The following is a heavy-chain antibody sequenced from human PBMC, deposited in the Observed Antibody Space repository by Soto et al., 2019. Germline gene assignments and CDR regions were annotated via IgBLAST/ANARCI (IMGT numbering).Heavy chain of an antibody. D-gene: IGHD2-15*01. J-gene: IGHJ1*01. CDR2: VNPSGGST. V-gene: IGHV1-46*01. CDR3: AREENCSDGICYSEYFQR. CDR1: GYIFTAYS. Sequence: QVQLVQSGAEVKKPGASVKVSCKASGYIFTAYSMHWVRQAPGPGLEWMGVVNPSGGSTNYAQKFPGRITMTRDTSTSTVYMDLSSLTSEDTAVYYCAREENCSDGICYSEYFQRWGQGTLVTVSS.